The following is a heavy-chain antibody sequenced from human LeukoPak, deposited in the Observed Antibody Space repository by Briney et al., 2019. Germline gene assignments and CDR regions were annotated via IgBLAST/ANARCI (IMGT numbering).Heavy chain of an antibody. CDR1: GGSISSYY. V-gene: IGHV4-59*01. D-gene: IGHD6-13*01. CDR3: ARRAGYSSSWYEY. CDR2: TYYGGSI. Sequence: PSETLSLTCTVSGGSISSYYWSWIRQPPGKGLEWIGSTYYGGSINYNPSFKSRVTISVDTSENQFSLKLTSVTAADTAVYYCARRAGYSSSWYEYWGQGTLVTVSS. J-gene: IGHJ4*02.